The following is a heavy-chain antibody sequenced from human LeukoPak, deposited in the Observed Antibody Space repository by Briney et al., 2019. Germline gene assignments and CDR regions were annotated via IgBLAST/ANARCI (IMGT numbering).Heavy chain of an antibody. CDR3: ARLYDSSGYYHDAFDI. CDR1: GYGFSNY. CDR2: IYSGGST. D-gene: IGHD3-22*01. Sequence: TGESLKISCKASGYGFSNYMSWVRQAPGKGLEWVSVIYSGGSTYYADSVKGRFTISRDNSKDTLYLQMNSLRAEDTAVYYCARLYDSSGYYHDAFDIWGQGTMVTVSS. J-gene: IGHJ3*02. V-gene: IGHV3-53*01.